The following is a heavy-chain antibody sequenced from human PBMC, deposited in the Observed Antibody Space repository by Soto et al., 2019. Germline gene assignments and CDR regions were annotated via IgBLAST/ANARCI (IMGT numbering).Heavy chain of an antibody. V-gene: IGHV3-15*07. Sequence: EVQLIESGGGLVKPGGSLRLSCAASGFIFRNAWMHWVRQAPGKGLQWVGRVKSEPDGGAIDYAPPLKGRFTISRDDSMNTGLLHISDMKNEDTGVYYCNQYWADNTTRHVAYWGKGTLVVVS. CDR3: NQYWADNTTRHVAY. J-gene: IGHJ4*02. CDR1: GFIFRNAW. CDR2: VKSEPDGGAI. D-gene: IGHD2-15*01.